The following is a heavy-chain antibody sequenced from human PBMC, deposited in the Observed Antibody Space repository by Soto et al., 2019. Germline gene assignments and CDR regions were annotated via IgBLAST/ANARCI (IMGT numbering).Heavy chain of an antibody. CDR3: AKDNPRWEYYFDY. D-gene: IGHD1-26*01. CDR2: ISYDGSNK. V-gene: IGHV3-30*18. CDR1: GFTFSSYG. Sequence: QVQLVESGGGVVQPGRSLRLSCAASGFTFSSYGMHWVRQAPGKGLEWVAVISYDGSNKYYADSVKGRFTISRDNSKNTLYLQMNSLRAEDTAVYYCAKDNPRWEYYFDYWGQGTLVTASS. J-gene: IGHJ4*02.